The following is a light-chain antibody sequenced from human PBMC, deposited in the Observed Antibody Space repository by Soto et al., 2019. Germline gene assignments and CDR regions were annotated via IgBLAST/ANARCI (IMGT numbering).Light chain of an antibody. V-gene: IGKV3-11*01. Sequence: ETMLTQSPATLSLSPGERATLSCRASQTIGTYLIWYQQKPGQAPRLLIYDASSRATGIPARFSGSGSGTDFTLTISSLEPEDFAVYYCQQRGNWPLTFGGGTKVEI. J-gene: IGKJ4*01. CDR3: QQRGNWPLT. CDR1: QTIGTY. CDR2: DAS.